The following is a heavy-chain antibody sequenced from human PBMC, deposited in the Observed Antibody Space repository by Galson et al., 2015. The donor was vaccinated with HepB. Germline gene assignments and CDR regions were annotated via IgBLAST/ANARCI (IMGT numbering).Heavy chain of an antibody. CDR3: AKDKTMTGTGDYFDY. D-gene: IGHD3-9*01. J-gene: IGHJ4*02. Sequence: PRLSCAASGFTFRSSGMHWVRQAPGKGLQWVAFIRYDGTNEYYADSVKGRFTISRDNSRNTLYLQMNSLRAEDTAVYYCAKDKTMTGTGDYFDYWGQGTLVTVSS. V-gene: IGHV3-30*02. CDR1: GFTFRSSG. CDR2: IRYDGTNE.